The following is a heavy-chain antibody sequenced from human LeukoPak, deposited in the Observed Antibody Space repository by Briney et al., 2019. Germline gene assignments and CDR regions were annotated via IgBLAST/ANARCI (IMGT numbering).Heavy chain of an antibody. J-gene: IGHJ3*02. V-gene: IGHV3-74*01. D-gene: IGHD3-22*01. CDR1: GFTFSSYG. CDR2: INSDGSST. Sequence: PGGTLRLSCAASGFTFSSYGMSWVRQAPGKGLEWVSRINSDGSSTSYADSVKGRFTISRDNAKNSLYLQMNSLRAEDTAVYYCARDDPYGSSGYPKLDIWGQGTMVTVSS. CDR3: ARDDPYGSSGYPKLDI.